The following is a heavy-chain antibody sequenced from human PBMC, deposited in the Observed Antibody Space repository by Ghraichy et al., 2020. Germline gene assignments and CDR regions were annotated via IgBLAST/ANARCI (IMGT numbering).Heavy chain of an antibody. J-gene: IGHJ6*02. CDR3: ARDKLRATYYYDSSGLGALYYYYGMDV. CDR1: GFTFSSYG. D-gene: IGHD3-22*01. V-gene: IGHV3-33*08. CDR2: IWYDGSNK. Sequence: GESLNISCAASGFTFSSYGMHWVRQAPGKGLEWVAVIWYDGSNKYYADSVKGRFTISRDNSKNTLYLQMNSLRAEDTAVYYCARDKLRATYYYDSSGLGALYYYYGMDVWGQGTTVTVSS.